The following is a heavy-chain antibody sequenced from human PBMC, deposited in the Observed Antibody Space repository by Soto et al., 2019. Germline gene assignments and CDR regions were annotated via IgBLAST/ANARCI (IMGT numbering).Heavy chain of an antibody. Sequence: QVQLQESGPGLVKPSETLSLTCTVSGGSISSYYWSWIRQPPGRGLEWIGYIFYSGNTDYNPSLKSPVTISLDTSKNQFSLRLSSVTAADTAVYYCARDRSYSTSRYDAFDIWGQGTMVTVSS. V-gene: IGHV4-59*01. CDR2: IFYSGNT. CDR1: GGSISSYY. J-gene: IGHJ3*02. CDR3: ARDRSYSTSRYDAFDI. D-gene: IGHD6-6*01.